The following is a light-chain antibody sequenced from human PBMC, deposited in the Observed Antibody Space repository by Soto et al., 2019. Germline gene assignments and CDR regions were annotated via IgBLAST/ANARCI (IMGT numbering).Light chain of an antibody. V-gene: IGKV3-20*01. J-gene: IGKJ1*01. Sequence: EIVLTQSPGTLSLSPGERATLSCRASQSVSNNYLAWYQQKPGQAPRLLIYGASSRATGIPDRFSGSGSGTDFTLTISRMEPEDFAVYYCQQSGSSPWTFGQGTKVEI. CDR3: QQSGSSPWT. CDR2: GAS. CDR1: QSVSNNY.